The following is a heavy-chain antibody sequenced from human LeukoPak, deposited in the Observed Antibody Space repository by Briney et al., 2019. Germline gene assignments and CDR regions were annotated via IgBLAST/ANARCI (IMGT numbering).Heavy chain of an antibody. CDR1: GFTFSRYD. Sequence: PGGTLRLSCAASGFTFSRYDMSWVRQAPGKGLEWVSAISGSGGGTYYADSVKVRFTISRDNSKNTLYLQMRSLRAEDTAVYYCGRGGGYGVKIDYWGQGTLVTVSS. CDR3: GRGGGYGVKIDY. J-gene: IGHJ4*02. D-gene: IGHD3-10*01. CDR2: ISGSGGGT. V-gene: IGHV3-23*01.